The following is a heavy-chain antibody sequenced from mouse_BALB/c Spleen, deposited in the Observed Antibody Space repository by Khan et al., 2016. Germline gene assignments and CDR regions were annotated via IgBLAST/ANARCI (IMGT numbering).Heavy chain of an antibody. V-gene: IGHV5-6-5*01. D-gene: IGHD2-1*01. Sequence: EVELVESGGGLVKPGGSLKLSCAASGFTFSSYAMSWVRQTPEKRLEWVASISSGGSTYYPDSVTCRFTISRDNARNILNLQMSSLRSENTAMYYCAREDYGNYGDYFDYWGQGTTLTVSS. CDR1: GFTFSSYA. CDR2: ISSGGST. CDR3: AREDYGNYGDYFDY. J-gene: IGHJ2*01.